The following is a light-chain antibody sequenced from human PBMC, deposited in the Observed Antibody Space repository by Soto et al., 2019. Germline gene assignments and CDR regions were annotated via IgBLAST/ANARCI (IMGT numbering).Light chain of an antibody. CDR1: QRVSSGF. CDR3: QQYDSSPLT. CDR2: RAS. J-gene: IGKJ4*01. Sequence: EIVLTQSPDTLSLSPGERATLSCRASQRVSSGFLAWYQQKPGQAPRLLIYRASTRATGIPDRFTGSGSGTDFTLTISRLQPEDFAVYYCQQYDSSPLTFGGGTKVEIK. V-gene: IGKV3-20*01.